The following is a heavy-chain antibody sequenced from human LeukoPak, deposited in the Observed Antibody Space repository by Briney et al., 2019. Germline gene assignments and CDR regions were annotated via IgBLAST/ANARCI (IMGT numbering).Heavy chain of an antibody. D-gene: IGHD4-23*01. V-gene: IGHV3-74*01. CDR3: ARGRPHGNDY. Sequence: GGSLRHSCAASGFTFSSYWMNWVRQAPGKGLVWVSRIASDGSSTTYADSVKGRFSISRDNAKNTLYLQMNSLRVEDTAVYYCARGRPHGNDYWGQGTLVTVSS. CDR2: IASDGSST. CDR1: GFTFSSYW. J-gene: IGHJ4*02.